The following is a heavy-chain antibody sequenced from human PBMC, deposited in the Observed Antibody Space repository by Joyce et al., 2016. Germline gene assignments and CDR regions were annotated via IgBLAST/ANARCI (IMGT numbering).Heavy chain of an antibody. CDR2: IKEDGTQK. Sequence: EVQLVESGGGLVQPGGSLRLSCASSGFSFSSSWMTWVRQAPGKGLEGVGNIKEDGTQKYYGDSVKGRFTISRDNDKNSVYLQSNSLRGEDTAVYYCARDRGWFAIDFWGQGTLVSVSS. V-gene: IGHV3-7*03. J-gene: IGHJ4*02. CDR3: ARDRGWFAIDF. D-gene: IGHD3-10*01. CDR1: GFSFSSSW.